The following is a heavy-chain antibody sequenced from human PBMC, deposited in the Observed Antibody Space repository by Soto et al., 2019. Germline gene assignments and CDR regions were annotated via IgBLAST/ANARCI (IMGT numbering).Heavy chain of an antibody. CDR3: AAGGTRWLHSPFDY. CDR2: FDPEDGET. Sequence: QVQLLQSGAEVKKPGASVKVSCKVSGHTLTELSMHWVRQAPVRGLEWMGGFDPEDGETIFAQKFQCRVTMTEDTSTDSTYMELTSLRSEDTAVYYCAAGGTRWLHSPFDYWGQGTLVTISS. J-gene: IGHJ4*02. CDR1: GHTLTELS. V-gene: IGHV1-24*01. D-gene: IGHD1-1*01.